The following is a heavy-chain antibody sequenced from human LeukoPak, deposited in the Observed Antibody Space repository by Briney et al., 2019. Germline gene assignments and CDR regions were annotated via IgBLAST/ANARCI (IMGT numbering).Heavy chain of an antibody. CDR3: ATDFYDTT. CDR1: AFTFSNAW. D-gene: IGHD3-22*01. Sequence: GGSLRLSCATSAFTFSNAWMNWVRQAPGKGLEWVGRIRSNSDGGTIDYAAPVKGRFALSRDDSKNTLYLQMNSLQTEDTAVYYCATDFYDTTWGQGTLVTVSS. CDR2: IRSNSDGGTI. J-gene: IGHJ5*02. V-gene: IGHV3-15*07.